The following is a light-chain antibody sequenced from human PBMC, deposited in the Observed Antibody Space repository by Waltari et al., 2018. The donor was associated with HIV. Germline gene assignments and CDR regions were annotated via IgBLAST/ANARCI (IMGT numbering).Light chain of an antibody. V-gene: IGLV3-21*04. CDR1: NIGNRD. CDR2: DDY. CDR3: QVWDSGSDHV. J-gene: IGLJ1*01. Sequence: SYVLTQPHSLSVAPGKTAKITCGGNNIGNRDVHWYQQKPGQAPILVIFDDYHRPSGVPERFSGSNSDNTATLTINRVEVGDEADYYCQVWDSGSDHVFGSGTTVTVL.